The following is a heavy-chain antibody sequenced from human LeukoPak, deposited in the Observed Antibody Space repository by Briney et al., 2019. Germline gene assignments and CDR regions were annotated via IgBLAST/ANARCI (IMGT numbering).Heavy chain of an antibody. CDR3: ARSGVTIFGVVIIGGLDY. J-gene: IGHJ4*02. CDR2: VSYDGSNE. CDR1: GFTFSSYA. Sequence: PGGSLRLSCAASGFTFSSYAMHWVRQAPGKGLEWVAVVSYDGSNEYYADSVKGRFTISRDNSKNTLYLQMNSLRAEDTAVYYCARSGVTIFGVVIIGGLDYWGQGTLVTVSS. D-gene: IGHD3-3*01. V-gene: IGHV3-30*04.